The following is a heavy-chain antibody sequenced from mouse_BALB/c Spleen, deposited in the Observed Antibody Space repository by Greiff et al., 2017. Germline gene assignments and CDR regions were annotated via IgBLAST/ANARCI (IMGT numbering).Heavy chain of an antibody. CDR2: ISYSGST. D-gene: IGHD4-1*01. V-gene: IGHV3-8*02. CDR1: GDSITSGY. J-gene: IGHJ4*01. CDR3: ARSPTGPYYYAMDY. Sequence: EVQLQQSGPSLVKPSQTLSLTCSVTGDSITSGYWNWIRKFPGNKLEYMGYISYSGSTYYNPSLKSRISITRDTSKNQYYLQLNSVTTEDTATYYCARSPTGPYYYAMDYWGQGTSVTVSS.